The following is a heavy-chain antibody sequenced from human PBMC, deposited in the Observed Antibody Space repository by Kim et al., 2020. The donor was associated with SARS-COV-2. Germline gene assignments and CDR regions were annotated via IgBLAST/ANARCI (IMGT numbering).Heavy chain of an antibody. CDR3: AKEWVVRGVRWFDP. D-gene: IGHD3-10*01. Sequence: GGSLRLSCAASGFTFSSYGMHWVRQAPGKGLEWVAVISYDGSNKYYADSVKGRFTISRDNSKNTLYLQMNSLRAEDTAVYYCAKEWVVRGVRWFDPWGQGTLVTVSS. CDR2: ISYDGSNK. CDR1: GFTFSSYG. J-gene: IGHJ5*02. V-gene: IGHV3-30*18.